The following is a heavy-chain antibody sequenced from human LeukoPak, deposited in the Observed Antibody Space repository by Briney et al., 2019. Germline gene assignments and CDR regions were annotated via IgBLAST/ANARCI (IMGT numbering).Heavy chain of an antibody. V-gene: IGHV3-11*01. J-gene: IGHJ1*01. Sequence: GGSLRLSCAASGFTFSDYYMSWIRQAPGKGLEWVSYISTSSTTIHYADSVKGRFTISRDNAKNSLYLEMNSLRPEDTAVYYCASAEGVAYCGGDCYSGDEYFLDWGQAPWSPSPQ. D-gene: IGHD2-21*02. CDR3: ASAEGVAYCGGDCYSGDEYFLD. CDR2: ISTSSTTI. CDR1: GFTFSDYY.